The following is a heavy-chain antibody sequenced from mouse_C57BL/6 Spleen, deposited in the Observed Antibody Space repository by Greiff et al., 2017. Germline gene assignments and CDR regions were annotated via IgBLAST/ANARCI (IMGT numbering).Heavy chain of an antibody. CDR1: GYNFTSYW. V-gene: IGHV1-64*01. CDR2: IHPNSGST. Sequence: VQLQQSGAELVKPGASVKLSCKASGYNFTSYWMHWVKQRPGQGLEWIGMIHPNSGSTNYNEKFKSKATLTVDKSSSTAYMQLSSLTSEDSAVYYCARSRFFTTEDYWGQGTTLTVSS. D-gene: IGHD1-1*01. J-gene: IGHJ2*01. CDR3: ARSRFFTTEDY.